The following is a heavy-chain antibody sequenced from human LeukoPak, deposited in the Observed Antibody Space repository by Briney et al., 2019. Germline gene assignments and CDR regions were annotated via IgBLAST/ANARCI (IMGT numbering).Heavy chain of an antibody. D-gene: IGHD4-17*01. Sequence: GASVKVSCKASGYTFTSYGNSWVRQAPGQGLEWMGWISAYNGNTNYAQKLQGRVTMTTDTSTSTAYMELRSLRSDDTAVYYCARDGGPLMTTVTTFSDYWGQGTLVTVSS. CDR3: ARDGGPLMTTVTTFSDY. CDR2: ISAYNGNT. J-gene: IGHJ4*02. CDR1: GYTFTSYG. V-gene: IGHV1-18*01.